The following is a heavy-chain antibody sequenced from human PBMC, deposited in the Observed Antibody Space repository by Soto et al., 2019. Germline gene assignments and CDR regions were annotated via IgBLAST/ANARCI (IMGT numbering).Heavy chain of an antibody. CDR3: ARGRPSGYDSPYDSYYFDY. D-gene: IGHD5-12*01. Sequence: GGSLRLSCAASGFTFSSYDMHWVRQATGKGLEWVSAIGTAGDTYYPGSMKGRFTISRENAKNSLYLQMNSLRAGDTAVYYCARGRPSGYDSPYDSYYFDYWGQGTLVTVSS. J-gene: IGHJ4*02. CDR1: GFTFSSYD. V-gene: IGHV3-13*01. CDR2: IGTAGDT.